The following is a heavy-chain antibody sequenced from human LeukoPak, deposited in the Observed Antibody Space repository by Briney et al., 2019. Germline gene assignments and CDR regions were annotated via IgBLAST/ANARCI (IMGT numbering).Heavy chain of an antibody. CDR3: ARAGNSEGGFDH. V-gene: IGHV1-69*13. CDR1: GGTFSSYA. Sequence: SVKVSCKASGGTFSSYAISWVRQAPGQGLEWMGGIIPIFGTANYAQKFQGRVTITADESTSTAYMELSSLRSEDTAVYYCARAGNSEGGFDHWGQGTLVTVSS. D-gene: IGHD4-23*01. J-gene: IGHJ4*02. CDR2: IIPIFGTA.